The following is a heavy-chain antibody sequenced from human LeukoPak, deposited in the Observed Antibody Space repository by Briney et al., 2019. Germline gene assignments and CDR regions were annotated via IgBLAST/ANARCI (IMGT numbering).Heavy chain of an antibody. J-gene: IGHJ4*02. D-gene: IGHD3-22*01. CDR2: STNGNT. CDR1: GGSISSTSYY. CDR3: GRDIPSGYYDY. V-gene: IGHV4-39*07. Sequence: SETLSLTCTVSGGSISSTSYYWGWIRQSQGRGWSGLGVSTNGNTYYNPSLKSRLTISIDTSKNQFSLKLSSVTAADTAVYYCGRDIPSGYYDYWGQGTLVTVSS.